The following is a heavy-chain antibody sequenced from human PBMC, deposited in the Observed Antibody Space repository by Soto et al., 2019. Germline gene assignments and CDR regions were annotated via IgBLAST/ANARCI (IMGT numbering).Heavy chain of an antibody. D-gene: IGHD2-2*01. CDR2: MNPNSGNT. CDR3: ARVRSGIVVVPAASFYYYYYMDV. J-gene: IGHJ6*03. Sequence: ASVKFSCKASGYTFTSYDINWVRQATGQGLEWMGWMNPNSGNTGYAQKFQGRVTMTRNTSISTAYMELSSLRSEDTAVYYCARVRSGIVVVPAASFYYYYYMDVWGKGTTVTVSS. CDR1: GYTFTSYD. V-gene: IGHV1-8*01.